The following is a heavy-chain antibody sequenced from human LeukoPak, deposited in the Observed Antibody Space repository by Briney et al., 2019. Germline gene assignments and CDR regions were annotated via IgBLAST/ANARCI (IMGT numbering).Heavy chain of an antibody. J-gene: IGHJ3*02. V-gene: IGHV4-34*01. D-gene: IGHD3-22*01. CDR1: GGSFSGYY. CDR2: INHSGST. Sequence: SETLSLTCAVYGGSFSGYYWSWIRQPPGKGPEWIGEINHSGSTNYNPSLKSRVTISVDTSKNQFSLKLSSVTAADTAVYYCARLDNQNAFDIWGQGTMVTVSS. CDR3: ARLDNQNAFDI.